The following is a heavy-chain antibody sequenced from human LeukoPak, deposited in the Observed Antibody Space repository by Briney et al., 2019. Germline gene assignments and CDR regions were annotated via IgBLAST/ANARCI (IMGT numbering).Heavy chain of an antibody. J-gene: IGHJ4*02. D-gene: IGHD3-10*01. CDR1: GFAFNNYA. V-gene: IGHV3-23*01. Sequence: PGGSLRLSCAASGFAFNNYAMAWVRQAPGKGLEWVSGISATGGSNTYYADSVEGRFTISRDNSKSTLYLQMNSLRAEDTAVYYCAKGYGPGSRPDYWGQGTLVNVSS. CDR2: ISATGGSNT. CDR3: AKGYGPGSRPDY.